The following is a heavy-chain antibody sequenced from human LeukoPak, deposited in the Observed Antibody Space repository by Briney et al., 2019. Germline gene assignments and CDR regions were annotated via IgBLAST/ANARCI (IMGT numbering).Heavy chain of an antibody. D-gene: IGHD3-22*01. CDR1: GGTFSSYA. CDR3: ASSTRQYYDSSGYAFDI. J-gene: IGHJ3*02. Sequence: ASVEVSCKASGGTFSSYAISWVRQAPGQGLEWMGGIIPIFGTANYAQKFQGRVTITADESTSTAYMELSSLRSEDTAVYYCASSTRQYYDSSGYAFDIWGQGTMVTVSS. V-gene: IGHV1-69*13. CDR2: IIPIFGTA.